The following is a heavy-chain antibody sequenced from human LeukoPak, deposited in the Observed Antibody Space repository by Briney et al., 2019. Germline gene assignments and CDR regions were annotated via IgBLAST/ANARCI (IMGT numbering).Heavy chain of an antibody. CDR2: ISGDGSRI. V-gene: IGHV3-30*04. D-gene: IGHD1-26*01. J-gene: IGHJ4*02. CDR3: ARAYSAYWYSAY. CDR1: GVTFSNYA. Sequence: GESLRLSCAASGVTFSNYAMHWVRQAPGKGPEWVAVISGDGSRIHHADSVKGRFTISRDNSKNTLYLQMNSLRTEDTAVYYCARAYSAYWYSAYWGQGALVTVSS.